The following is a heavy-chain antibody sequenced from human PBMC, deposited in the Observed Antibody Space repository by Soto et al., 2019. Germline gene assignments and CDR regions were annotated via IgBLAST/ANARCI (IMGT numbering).Heavy chain of an antibody. Sequence: PSETLSLTCTVSGGSISSYYLSWIRQPPGKGLEWIGYIYNSGSTNYNPSLKSRVTISVDTSKNQFSLKLSSVTAADTAVYYCASLALTYYYDSSGYFDYWGQGTLVT. V-gene: IGHV4-59*01. D-gene: IGHD3-22*01. CDR2: IYNSGST. CDR1: GGSISSYY. CDR3: ASLALTYYYDSSGYFDY. J-gene: IGHJ4*02.